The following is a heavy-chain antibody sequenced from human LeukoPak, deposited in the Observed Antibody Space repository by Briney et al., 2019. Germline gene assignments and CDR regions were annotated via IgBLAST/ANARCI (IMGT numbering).Heavy chain of an antibody. J-gene: IGHJ6*03. CDR2: ISAYNGNT. D-gene: IGHD4-17*01. CDR3: ARRDHGDYAGDYYYYMDV. CDR1: GYTFTSYG. Sequence: ASVKVSCKASGYTFTSYGISWVRQAPGQGLEWMGWISAYNGNTNYAQKLQGRVTMTTDTSTSTAYMELRSLRSDDTDVYYCARRDHGDYAGDYYYYMDVWGKGTTVTVSS. V-gene: IGHV1-18*01.